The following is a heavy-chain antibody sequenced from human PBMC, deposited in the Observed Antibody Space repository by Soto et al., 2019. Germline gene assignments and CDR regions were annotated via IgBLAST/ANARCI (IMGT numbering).Heavy chain of an antibody. J-gene: IGHJ4*02. CDR2: IYETATT. Sequence: PSETLSLTCAVSGRSISTSNYSWGWAREPPGRGLEWSVKIYETATTSSTPSHKCRGTASVDRSKSKFSLKLNPVTAADTAVYFCARFVVPVSRHTGFDFWGPGTLVTVSS. CDR1: GRSISTSNYS. CDR3: ARFVVPVSRHTGFDF. D-gene: IGHD2-21*02. V-gene: IGHV4-39*01.